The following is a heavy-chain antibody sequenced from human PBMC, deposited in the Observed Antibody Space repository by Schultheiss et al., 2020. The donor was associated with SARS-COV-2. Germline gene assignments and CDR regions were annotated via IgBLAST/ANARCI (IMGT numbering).Heavy chain of an antibody. J-gene: IGHJ5*02. Sequence: GGSLRLSCAASGFTVSSNYMSWVRQAPGKGLEWVSVIYSGGSTYYADSVKGRFTISRDNSKNTLYLQMNSLRAEDTAVYYCARDHGVRGGAFDPWGQGTLVTVSS. CDR3: ARDHGVRGGAFDP. V-gene: IGHV3-53*01. CDR1: GFTVSSNY. D-gene: IGHD3-10*01. CDR2: IYSGGST.